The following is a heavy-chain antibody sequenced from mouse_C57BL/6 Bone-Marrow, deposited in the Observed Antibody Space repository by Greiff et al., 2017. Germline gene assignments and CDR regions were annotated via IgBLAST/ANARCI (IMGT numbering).Heavy chain of an antibody. D-gene: IGHD1-1*01. CDR3: ARGVYYDGRSSGFAY. J-gene: IGHJ3*01. Sequence: VQLQQSGPELVRPGVSVKISCKGSGYTFTDYAMHWVKQSHAKSLEWIGVISTYYGDASYNQKFKDKAIMTVDKSSSTAYMELARLTSEDSAVFYCARGVYYDGRSSGFAYWGQGTLVTVSA. CDR1: GYTFTDYA. CDR2: ISTYYGDA. V-gene: IGHV1-67*01.